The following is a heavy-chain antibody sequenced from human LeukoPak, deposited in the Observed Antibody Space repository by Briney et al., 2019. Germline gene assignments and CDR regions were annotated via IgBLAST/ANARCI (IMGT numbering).Heavy chain of an antibody. J-gene: IGHJ4*02. Sequence: SVKVSCKASGGTFSSYAISWVRQAPGQGLEWMGRIIPILGIANYAQKFQGRVTITADKSTSTAYMELSSLRSEDTAVYYCARGFPGDRAPLQPFDYWGQGTLVTVSS. CDR3: ARGFPGDRAPLQPFDY. V-gene: IGHV1-69*04. CDR1: GGTFSSYA. D-gene: IGHD4-11*01. CDR2: IIPILGIA.